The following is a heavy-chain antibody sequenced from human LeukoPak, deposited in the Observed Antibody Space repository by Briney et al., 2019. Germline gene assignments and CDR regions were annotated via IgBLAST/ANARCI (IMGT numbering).Heavy chain of an antibody. CDR1: GFTFSSYA. D-gene: IGHD6-19*01. V-gene: IGHV3-23*01. CDR3: AKDAPGIAVADYYYYYGMDV. CDR2: ISGSGGST. J-gene: IGHJ6*02. Sequence: PGGSLRLSCAASGFTFSSYAMSWVRQAPGKGLEWVSAISGSGGSTYYADSVKGRFTISRDNSKNTLYLQMNSLRAEDTAVYYCAKDAPGIAVADYYYYYGMDVWGQGTTVTVSS.